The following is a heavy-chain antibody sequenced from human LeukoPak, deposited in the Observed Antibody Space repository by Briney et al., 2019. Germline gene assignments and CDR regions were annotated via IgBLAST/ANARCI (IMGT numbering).Heavy chain of an antibody. V-gene: IGHV1-46*01. CDR1: GYTFTSYY. Sequence: GASVKVSCKASGYTFTSYYMHWVRQAPGQGLEWMGIINPSGGSTSYAQKFQGRVTITADESTSTAYMELSSLRSEDTAVYYCARGVSSSWYPPYYYYMDVWGKGTTVTISS. D-gene: IGHD6-13*01. CDR2: INPSGGST. CDR3: ARGVSSSWYPPYYYYMDV. J-gene: IGHJ6*03.